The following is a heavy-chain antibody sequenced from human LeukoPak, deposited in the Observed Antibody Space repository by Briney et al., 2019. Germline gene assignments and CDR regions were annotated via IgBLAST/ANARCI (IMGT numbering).Heavy chain of an antibody. CDR1: GGSIRSSYYS. J-gene: IGHJ6*02. V-gene: IGHV4-30-2*01. Sequence: TLSLTCTVSGGSIRSSYYSWSWIRQPPGKGLEWIGYIYHSGSTYYNPSLKSRVTISVDRSKNQFSLKLSSVTAADTAVYYCARVVAAAGTANYYYYGMDVWGQGTTVTVSS. CDR3: ARVVAAAGTANYYYYGMDV. D-gene: IGHD6-13*01. CDR2: IYHSGST.